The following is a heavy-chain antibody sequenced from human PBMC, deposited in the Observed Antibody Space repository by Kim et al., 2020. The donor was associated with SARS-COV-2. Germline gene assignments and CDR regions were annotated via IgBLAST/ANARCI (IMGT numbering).Heavy chain of an antibody. V-gene: IGHV7-4-1*02. Sequence: TYAPGFTGRFVFSLDTSVSTAYLQISSLKAEDTAVYYCARDLTLEGAFDIWGQGTMVTVSS. J-gene: IGHJ3*02. CDR3: ARDLTLEGAFDI. D-gene: IGHD3-10*01.